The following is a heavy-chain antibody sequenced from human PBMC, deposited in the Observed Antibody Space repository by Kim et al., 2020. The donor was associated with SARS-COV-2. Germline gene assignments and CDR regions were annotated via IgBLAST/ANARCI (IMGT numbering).Heavy chain of an antibody. V-gene: IGHV3-9*01. CDR3: AQGSGREIDLRY. D-gene: IGHD2-15*01. J-gene: IGHJ4*02. CDR1: GFTFDDYA. Sequence: GGSLRLSCAASGFTFDDYAMHWVRQAPGKGLEWVSGISWNSGSIGYADSVKGRFTISRDNAKNSLYLQMNSLRAEDTALYYCAQGSGREIDLRYWGQGTLVTVSS. CDR2: ISWNSGSI.